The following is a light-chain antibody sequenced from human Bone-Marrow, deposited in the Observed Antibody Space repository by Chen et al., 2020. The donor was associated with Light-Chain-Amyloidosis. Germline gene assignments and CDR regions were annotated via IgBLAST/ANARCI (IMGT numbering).Light chain of an antibody. V-gene: IGLV1-40*01. J-gene: IGLJ1*01. CDR3: QSYDSSLSGYV. CDR1: SANIGAGYD. Sequence: QSVLTQPPSVSGAPGQRVTVSCTVRSANIGAGYDVHWYQQLPGTAPKLLIYANNKRPSGVPDRFSGSKSVTSASLAITGLQAEDEADYYCQSYDSSLSGYVFGTGTKVTVL. CDR2: ANN.